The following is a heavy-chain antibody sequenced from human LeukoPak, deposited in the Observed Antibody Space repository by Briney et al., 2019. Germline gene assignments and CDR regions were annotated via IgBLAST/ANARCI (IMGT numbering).Heavy chain of an antibody. J-gene: IGHJ4*02. CDR1: GFTFSNYA. D-gene: IGHD2-21*02. CDR3: AKPWSQVVTAIVDY. V-gene: IGHV3-23*01. Sequence: PGGPLRLSCAASGFTFSNYAMSWVRQAPGKGLEWVSALSGSGGSTYYADSVKGRFTISRDNSKNTLYLQMNSLGAEDTAVYYCAKPWSQVVTAIVDYWGQGTLVTVSS. CDR2: LSGSGGST.